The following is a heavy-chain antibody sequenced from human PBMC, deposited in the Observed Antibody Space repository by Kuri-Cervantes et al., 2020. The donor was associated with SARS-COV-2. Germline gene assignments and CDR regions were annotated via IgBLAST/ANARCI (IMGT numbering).Heavy chain of an antibody. CDR3: ARVGVYCSSTSCYPNWFDP. Sequence: SETLSLTCTVSGGSISGYYWGWIRQPPGKGLEWIGSIYHSGSTYCNPSLKSRVTISVDTSKNQFSLKLSSVTAADTAVYYCARVGVYCSSTSCYPNWFDPWGQGTLVTVSS. J-gene: IGHJ5*02. V-gene: IGHV4-38-2*02. CDR1: GGSISGYY. D-gene: IGHD2-2*01. CDR2: IYHSGST.